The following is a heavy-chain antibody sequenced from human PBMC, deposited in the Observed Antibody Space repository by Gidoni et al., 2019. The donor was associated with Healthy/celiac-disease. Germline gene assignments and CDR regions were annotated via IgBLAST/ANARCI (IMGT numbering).Heavy chain of an antibody. V-gene: IGHV4-39*01. CDR2: IYYSGST. D-gene: IGHD4-17*01. CDR1: GGSISSSSYY. J-gene: IGHJ5*02. CDR3: ARPYGDYSWFDP. Sequence: QLQLQESGPGLVKPSETLSLTCTVSGGSISSSSYYWGWIRQPPGKGLEWIGSIYYSGSTYYNPSLKSRVTISVDTSKNQFSLKLSSVTAADTAVYYCARPYGDYSWFDPWGQGTLVTVSS.